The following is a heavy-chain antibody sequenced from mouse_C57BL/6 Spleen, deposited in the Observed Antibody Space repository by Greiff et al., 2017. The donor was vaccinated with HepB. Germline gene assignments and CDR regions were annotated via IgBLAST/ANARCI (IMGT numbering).Heavy chain of an antibody. CDR1: GFSFNTYA. V-gene: IGHV10-1*01. J-gene: IGHJ1*03. CDR3: VRQGLRNWYCEV. D-gene: IGHD1-1*01. Sequence: EVQLVESGGGLVQPKGSLKLSCAASGFSFNTYAMNWVRQAPGKGLEWVARIRSKSNNYATYYADSVKDRFTISRDDSESMRYLQMNNLKTEDTAMYYCVRQGLRNWYCEVWGTGTTVTVSS. CDR2: IRSKSNNYAT.